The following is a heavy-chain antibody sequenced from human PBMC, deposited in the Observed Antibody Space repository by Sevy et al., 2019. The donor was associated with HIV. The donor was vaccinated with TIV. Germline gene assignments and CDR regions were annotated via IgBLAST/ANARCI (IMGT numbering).Heavy chain of an antibody. V-gene: IGHV3-48*02. CDR2: IGGVSTTI. J-gene: IGHJ6*02. D-gene: IGHD4-17*01. CDR1: GFTFSSCS. Sequence: GGSLRLSCSASGFTFSSCSMNWVRQAPGKGLEWVAYIGGVSTTIYYADSVKGRFTISRDNAKNSLYLQMDSLRDEDTAIYYCASDLRLPNYYYYYGMDVWGRGTTVTVSS. CDR3: ASDLRLPNYYYYYGMDV.